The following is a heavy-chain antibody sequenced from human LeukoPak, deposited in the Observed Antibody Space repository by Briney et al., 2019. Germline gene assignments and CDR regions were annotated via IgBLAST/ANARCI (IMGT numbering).Heavy chain of an antibody. CDR2: IDYSGNT. Sequence: PSETLSLTCTVSGGSISSSGYCWGWIRQPPGKGLEWIGSIDYSGNTNYNPSLKSRVTIAVDMSKNQFSLKLSSVTAADTAVYYCATDRVVPAAPFDYWGQGTLVTVSS. CDR3: ATDRVVPAAPFDY. CDR1: GGSISSSGYC. V-gene: IGHV4-39*02. J-gene: IGHJ4*02. D-gene: IGHD2-2*01.